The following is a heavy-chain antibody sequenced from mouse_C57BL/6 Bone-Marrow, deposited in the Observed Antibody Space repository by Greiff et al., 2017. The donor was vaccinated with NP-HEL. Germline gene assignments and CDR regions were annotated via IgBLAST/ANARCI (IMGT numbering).Heavy chain of an antibody. CDR1: GFTFTDYY. V-gene: IGHV7-3*01. J-gene: IGHJ4*01. CDR3: ARWDITTVVAKDGMDY. Sequence: EVQRVESGGGLVQPGGSLSLSCAASGFTFTDYYMSWVRQPPGKALAWLGFIRNIANGYPSEYSASGEGRFTISRENSQSIRYLKMNVLRAEERADYYGARWDITTVVAKDGMDYWGQGTSVTVSS. CDR2: IRNIANGYPS. D-gene: IGHD1-1*01.